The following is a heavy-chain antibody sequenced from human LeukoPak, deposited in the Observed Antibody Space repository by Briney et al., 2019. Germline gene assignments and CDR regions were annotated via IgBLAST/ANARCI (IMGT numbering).Heavy chain of an antibody. CDR3: ARVVRVVAATDY. CDR1: GFTFRTYW. Sequence: PGGSLRLSCAASGFTFRTYWMTWVRQAPGKGLEWVANMNRDGSEKYYVDSVKGRFTISRDNAKNSLYLQMNSLRAEDTAVYYCARVVRVVAATDYWGQGTLVTVSS. D-gene: IGHD2-15*01. V-gene: IGHV3-7*01. J-gene: IGHJ4*02. CDR2: MNRDGSEK.